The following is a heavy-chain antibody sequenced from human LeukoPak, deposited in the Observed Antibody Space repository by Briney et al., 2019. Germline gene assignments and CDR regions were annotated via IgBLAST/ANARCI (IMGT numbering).Heavy chain of an antibody. CDR3: ARGPYYYDSSGYYPAYYFDY. CDR2: INPSGGST. V-gene: IGHV1-46*01. CDR1: GYTFTSYY. J-gene: IGHJ4*02. Sequence: ASVKVSCKASGYTFTSYYMHWVRQAPRQGLEWMGIINPSGGSTSYAQKFQGRVTMTRDTSTSTVYMELSSLKSEDTAVYYCARGPYYYDSSGYYPAYYFDYWGQRTLVTVSS. D-gene: IGHD3-22*01.